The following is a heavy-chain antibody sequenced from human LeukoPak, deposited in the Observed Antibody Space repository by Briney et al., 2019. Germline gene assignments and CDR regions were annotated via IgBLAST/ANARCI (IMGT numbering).Heavy chain of an antibody. J-gene: IGHJ4*02. CDR2: IYYSGST. Sequence: PSETLSLTCAVYGGSFSGYYWSWIRQPPGKGLEWIGYIYYSGSTYYNPSLKSRVTISVDTSKNQFSLKLSPVTAADTAVYYCASLYSSSWYQDYWGQGTLVTVSS. D-gene: IGHD6-13*01. CDR1: GGSFSGYY. CDR3: ASLYSSSWYQDY. V-gene: IGHV4-34*09.